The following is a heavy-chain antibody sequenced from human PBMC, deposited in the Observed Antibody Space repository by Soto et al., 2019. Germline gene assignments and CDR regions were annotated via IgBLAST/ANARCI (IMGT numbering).Heavy chain of an antibody. J-gene: IGHJ6*02. D-gene: IGHD2-8*01. CDR3: VRDLRYCTNGVCSDYYYYGMDV. CDR2: NNPSGGST. Sequence: VKVSCKASGYTFTSYYMHWVRQAPGQGLEWMEINNPSGGSTSYAQKFQGRVTMTRDTSTSTVYMELSSLRSEDTAVYYCVRDLRYCTNGVCSDYYYYGMDVWGQGTTVTVSS. CDR1: GYTFTSYY. V-gene: IGHV1-46*01.